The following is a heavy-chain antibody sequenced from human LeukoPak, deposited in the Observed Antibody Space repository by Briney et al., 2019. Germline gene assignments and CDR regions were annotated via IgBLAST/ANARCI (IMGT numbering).Heavy chain of an antibody. V-gene: IGHV3-23*01. J-gene: IGHJ4*02. CDR2: INSGGST. CDR1: GFTFSSYA. Sequence: PGGSLRLSCEGYGFTFSSYAMSWVRQAPGKGLEWVSGINSGGSTHYADSVKGRFTISRDNSKNTLFLQMNSLRVEDTAVYYCAKDGGRYDFDYWGQGTLVTVSS. D-gene: IGHD3-16*01. CDR3: AKDGGRYDFDY.